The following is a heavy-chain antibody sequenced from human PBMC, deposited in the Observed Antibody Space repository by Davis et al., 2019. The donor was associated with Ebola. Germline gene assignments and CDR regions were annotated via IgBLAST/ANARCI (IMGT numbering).Heavy chain of an antibody. CDR3: ATQGAVALYGMDV. V-gene: IGHV1-46*01. Sequence: ASVKVSCKASGYTFTSYYMHWVRQAPGQGLEWMGIINPSGGSTSYAQKFQGRVTMTRDTSTSTVYMELSSLRSEDTAVYYCATQGAVALYGMDVWGQGTTVTVSS. J-gene: IGHJ6*02. D-gene: IGHD6-19*01. CDR2: INPSGGST. CDR1: GYTFTSYY.